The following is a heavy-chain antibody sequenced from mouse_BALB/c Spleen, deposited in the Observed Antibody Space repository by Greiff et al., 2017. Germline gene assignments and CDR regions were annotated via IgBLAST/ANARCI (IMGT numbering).Heavy chain of an antibody. Sequence: QVQLKQSGPGLVAPSQSLSITCTVSGFSLTSYGVHWVRQPPGKGLEWLGVIWAGGSTNNNSALMSRLSISKDNSKSQVFLKMNSLQTDDTAMYYCATYYRYDGAYYYAMDYWGQGTSVTVSS. CDR3: ATYYRYDGAYYYAMDY. V-gene: IGHV2-9*02. D-gene: IGHD2-14*01. CDR2: IWAGGST. CDR1: GFSLTSYG. J-gene: IGHJ4*01.